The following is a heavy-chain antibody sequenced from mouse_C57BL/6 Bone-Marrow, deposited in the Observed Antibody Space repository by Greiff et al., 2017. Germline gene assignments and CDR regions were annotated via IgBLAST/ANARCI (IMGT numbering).Heavy chain of an antibody. V-gene: IGHV5-6*02. CDR3: APLRGFAY. J-gene: IGHJ3*01. CDR1: GFTFSSYG. CDR2: ISSGGSYT. D-gene: IGHD1-1*01. Sequence: DVKLVESGGDLVKPGGSLKLSCAASGFTFSSYGMSWVRQTPDKRLEWVATISSGGSYTYYPDSVKGRFTISRDNAKNTLYLQMSSLKSEDTAMYYCAPLRGFAYWGQGTLVTVSA.